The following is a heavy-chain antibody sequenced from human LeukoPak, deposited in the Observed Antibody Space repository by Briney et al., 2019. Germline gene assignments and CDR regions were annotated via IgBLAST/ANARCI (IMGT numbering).Heavy chain of an antibody. D-gene: IGHD6-13*01. J-gene: IGHJ4*02. V-gene: IGHV3-11*01. CDR3: ASGNSSSWYYFDY. CDR2: ISSSGSTI. CDR1: GFTFSDYY. Sequence: GGSLRLSCAASGFTFSDYYMNWIRQAPGKGLEWVSYISSSGSTIYYADSVKGRFTISRDNAKNSLYLQMNSLRAEDTAVYYCASGNSSSWYYFDYWGQGTLVTVSS.